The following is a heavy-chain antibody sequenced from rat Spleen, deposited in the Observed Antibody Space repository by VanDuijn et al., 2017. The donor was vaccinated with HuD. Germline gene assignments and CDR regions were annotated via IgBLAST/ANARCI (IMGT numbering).Heavy chain of an antibody. CDR2: IWTGGGT. CDR3: SRSDY. J-gene: IGHJ2*01. V-gene: IGHV2-30*01. Sequence: QVQLKESGPGLVQPSQTLSLTCTVSGFSLTSYNVHWVRQPTGKGLEWMGIIWTGGGTDYNSALKSRLSISRDTSKSQVFLKMNSLQTEDTAIYFCSRSDYWGQGVMVTVSS. CDR1: GFSLTSYN.